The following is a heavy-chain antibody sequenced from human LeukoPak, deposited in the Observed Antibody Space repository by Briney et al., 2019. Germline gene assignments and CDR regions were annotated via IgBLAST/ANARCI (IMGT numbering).Heavy chain of an antibody. CDR2: ISSSSSTI. CDR3: AELGITMIGGV. CDR1: GFTFSIYS. J-gene: IGHJ6*04. V-gene: IGHV3-48*04. D-gene: IGHD3-10*02. Sequence: QTGGSLRLSCAASGFTFSIYSMNWVRQAPGKGLEWVSYISSSSSTIHYVDSVKGRFTISRDNAKNSLYLQMNSLRAEDTAVYYCAELGITMIGGVWGKGTTVTISS.